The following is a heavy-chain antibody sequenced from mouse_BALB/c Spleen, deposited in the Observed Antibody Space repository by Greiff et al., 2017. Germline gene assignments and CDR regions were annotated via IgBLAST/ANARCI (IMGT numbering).Heavy chain of an antibody. CDR1: GFAFSSYD. V-gene: IGHV5-12-1*01. CDR3: ARHTLTGTLDY. Sequence: EVMLVESGGGLVKPGGSLKLSCAASGFAFSSYDMSWVRQTPEKRLEWVAYISSGGGSTYYPDTVKGRFTISRDNAKNTLYLQMSSLKSEDTAMYYCARHTLTGTLDYWGQGTTLTVSS. J-gene: IGHJ2*01. D-gene: IGHD4-1*01. CDR2: ISSGGGST.